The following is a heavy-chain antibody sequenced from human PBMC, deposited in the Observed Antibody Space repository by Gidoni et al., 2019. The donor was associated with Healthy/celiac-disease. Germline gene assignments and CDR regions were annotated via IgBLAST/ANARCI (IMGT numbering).Heavy chain of an antibody. V-gene: IGHV4-61*01. CDR2: IYYSGRT. CDR1: GGSVSSGSYY. Sequence: QVQLQESGPGLVKPSETLSLTCTVSGGSVSSGSYYWSWIRQPPGKGLEWIGYIYYSGRTNYNPSLKSRVTISVDTSKNQFSLKLSSVTAADTAVYYCARETMVRGVDYWGQGTLVTVSS. CDR3: ARETMVRGVDY. D-gene: IGHD3-10*01. J-gene: IGHJ4*02.